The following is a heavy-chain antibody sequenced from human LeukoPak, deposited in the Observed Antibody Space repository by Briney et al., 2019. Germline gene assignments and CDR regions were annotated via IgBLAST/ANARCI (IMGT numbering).Heavy chain of an antibody. CDR3: ARGAHSGTYFLIDY. J-gene: IGHJ4*02. D-gene: IGHD1-26*01. CDR2: LNPDSGGT. V-gene: IGHV1-2*02. CDR1: GYTFTGYY. Sequence: ASVKVSCKASGYTFTGYYVHWVRQAPGQGPEWMGWLNPDSGGTNYAQKFQARVTMTRGTSITTAYMELRRLTSDDTAVYYCARGAHSGTYFLIDYWGQGTLVTVSS.